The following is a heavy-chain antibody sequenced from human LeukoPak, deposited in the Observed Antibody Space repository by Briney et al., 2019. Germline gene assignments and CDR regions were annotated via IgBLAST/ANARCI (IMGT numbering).Heavy chain of an antibody. CDR2: IYSGGST. Sequence: GGSLRLSCAASGFTVSSTYMTWVRQAAGKGLEWVSVIYSGGSTYYADSVKGRFTISRDIPKNTLYLQINSLRAEDTAVYYCGRGRPAHYFDYWGQGTLVTVSS. CDR1: GFTVSSTY. J-gene: IGHJ4*02. V-gene: IGHV3-66*01. D-gene: IGHD6-6*01. CDR3: GRGRPAHYFDY.